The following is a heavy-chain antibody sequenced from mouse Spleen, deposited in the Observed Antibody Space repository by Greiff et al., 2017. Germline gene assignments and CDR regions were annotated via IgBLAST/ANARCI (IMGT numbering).Heavy chain of an antibody. CDR1: GFNIKDTY. CDR3: AHYYGSAWFAY. D-gene: IGHD2-2*01. J-gene: IGHJ3*01. Sequence: VQLQQSGAELVKPGASVKLSCTASGFNIKDTYMHWVKQRPEQGLEWIGRIDPANGNTKYDPKFQGKATITADTSSNTAYLQLSSLTSEDTAVYYCAHYYGSAWFAYWGQGTLVTVSA. V-gene: IGHV14-3*02. CDR2: IDPANGNT.